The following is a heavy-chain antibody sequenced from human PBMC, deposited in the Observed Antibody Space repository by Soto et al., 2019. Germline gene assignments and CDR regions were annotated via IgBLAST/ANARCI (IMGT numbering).Heavy chain of an antibody. D-gene: IGHD5-18*01. V-gene: IGHV4-39*01. CDR2: IYFGGST. CDR3: ARHSGYNYFNNFHS. J-gene: IGHJ4*02. Sequence: QLQLQESGPGLLKPSETLSLSCTVSGGSISSSTYYWGWIRQPPGKGLEWIGSIYFGGSTYHNPSTKGRVPISVAQPKNQFSLRVISVPPADRVVYCCARHSGYNYFNNFHSWGQGTLLSVSS. CDR1: GGSISSSTYY.